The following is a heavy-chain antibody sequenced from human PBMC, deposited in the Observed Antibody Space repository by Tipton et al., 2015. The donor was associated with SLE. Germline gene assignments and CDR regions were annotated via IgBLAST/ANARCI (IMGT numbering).Heavy chain of an antibody. J-gene: IGHJ4*02. CDR2: IYYSGST. CDR3: ARRLTRYSGYDYFDY. V-gene: IGHV4-31*11. D-gene: IGHD5-12*01. CDR1: GGSFSSGGYY. Sequence: TLSLTCAVYGGSFSSGGYYWSWIRQHPGKGLEWIGYIYYSGSTYYNPSLKSRVTISVDTSKNQFFLRLSSVTAADTAVYYCARRLTRYSGYDYFDYWGQGTLVTVSS.